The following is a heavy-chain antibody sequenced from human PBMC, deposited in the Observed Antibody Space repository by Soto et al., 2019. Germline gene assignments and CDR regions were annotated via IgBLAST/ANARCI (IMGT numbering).Heavy chain of an antibody. Sequence: EVQLLESGGGLVQPGGSLRLSCAASGFTFSSYAMSWVRQAPGKGLEWVSAISGSGGSTYYADSVKGRFTISRDNSKNTLYLQMNSLRAEDTAVYYCAKDQRHDYGDENDAFDIWGQGTMVTVSS. J-gene: IGHJ3*02. V-gene: IGHV3-23*01. D-gene: IGHD4-17*01. CDR1: GFTFSSYA. CDR3: AKDQRHDYGDENDAFDI. CDR2: ISGSGGST.